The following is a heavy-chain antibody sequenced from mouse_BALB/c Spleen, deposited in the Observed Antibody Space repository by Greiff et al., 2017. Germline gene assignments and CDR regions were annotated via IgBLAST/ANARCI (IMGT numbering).Heavy chain of an antibody. J-gene: IGHJ1*01. CDR2: ISSGSSTI. CDR1: GFTFSSFG. D-gene: IGHD2-1*01. Sequence: EVNVVESGGGLVQPGGSRKLSCAASGFTFSSFGMHWVRQAPEKGLEWVAYISSGSSTIYYADTVKGRFTISRDNPKNTLFLQMTSLRSEDTAMYYCARMAYGNYGYFDVWGAGTTVTVSS. CDR3: ARMAYGNYGYFDV. V-gene: IGHV5-17*02.